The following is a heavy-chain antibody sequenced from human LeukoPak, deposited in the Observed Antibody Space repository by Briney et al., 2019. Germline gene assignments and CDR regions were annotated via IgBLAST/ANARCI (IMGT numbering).Heavy chain of an antibody. Sequence: SETLSLTCTVPGGSISSYYWSWIRQPPGKGLEWIGYIYYSGSTNYNPSLKSRVTISVDTSKNQFSLKLSSVTAADTAVYYCARGSAVAARGMDVWGQGTTVTVSS. V-gene: IGHV4-59*01. J-gene: IGHJ6*02. CDR1: GGSISSYY. CDR2: IYYSGST. CDR3: ARGSAVAARGMDV. D-gene: IGHD6-19*01.